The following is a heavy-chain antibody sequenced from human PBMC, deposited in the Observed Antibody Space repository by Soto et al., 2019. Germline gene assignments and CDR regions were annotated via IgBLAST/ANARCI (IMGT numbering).Heavy chain of an antibody. Sequence: VASVKVSCKASGYTFTGYYMHWVRQAPGQGLEWMGWINPNSGGTNYAQKFQGWVTMTRDTSISTAYMELSRLRSDDTAVYYCARGAADVPHGMDVWGQGTTVTVSS. D-gene: IGHD2-2*01. CDR3: ARGAADVPHGMDV. CDR2: INPNSGGT. CDR1: GYTFTGYY. J-gene: IGHJ6*02. V-gene: IGHV1-2*04.